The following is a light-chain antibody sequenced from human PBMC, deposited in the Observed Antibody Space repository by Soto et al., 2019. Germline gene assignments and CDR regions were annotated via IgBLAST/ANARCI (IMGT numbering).Light chain of an antibody. J-gene: IGLJ2*01. CDR3: TAWDDNLSLVV. CDR2: SNN. Sequence: QSVLTQPPSASGTPGQRVTISCSGSSSNIGTNSVNWYQQLPETAPKLLIYSNNQRPSRVPDRFSGSKSGTSASLAISGLQSEDEADYYCTAWDDNLSLVVFGGGTKLTVL. CDR1: SSNIGTNS. V-gene: IGLV1-44*01.